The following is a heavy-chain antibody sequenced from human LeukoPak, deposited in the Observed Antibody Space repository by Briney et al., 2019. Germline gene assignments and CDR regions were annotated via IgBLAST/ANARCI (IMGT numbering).Heavy chain of an antibody. V-gene: IGHV3-30*18. CDR3: AKGVGWFGESHFDY. CDR2: ISYDGSNK. J-gene: IGHJ4*02. Sequence: PGGSLRLSCAASGFTFSSYGMHWVRQAPGKGLEWVAVISYDGSNKYYADSVKGRFTISRDNSKNTLYLQMNSLRAEDTAVYYYAKGVGWFGESHFDYWGQGTLVTVSS. CDR1: GFTFSSYG. D-gene: IGHD3-10*01.